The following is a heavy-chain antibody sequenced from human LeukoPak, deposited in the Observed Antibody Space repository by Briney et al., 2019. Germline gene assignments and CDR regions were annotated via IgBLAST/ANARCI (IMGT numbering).Heavy chain of an antibody. V-gene: IGHV4-34*01. D-gene: IGHD3-10*01. CDR3: ARGRTTYYGSGSYSFPRGMDV. CDR2: INHSGST. CDR1: GGSFSGYY. Sequence: SETLSLNCAVYGGSFSGYYWSWIRQPPGKGLEWIGEINHSGSTNYNPSLKSRVTISVDTSKNQFSLKLSSVTAADTAVYYCARGRTTYYGSGSYSFPRGMDVWGQGTTVTVSS. J-gene: IGHJ6*02.